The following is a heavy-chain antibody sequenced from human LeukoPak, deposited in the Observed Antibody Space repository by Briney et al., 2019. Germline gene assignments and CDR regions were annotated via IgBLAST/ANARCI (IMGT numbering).Heavy chain of an antibody. V-gene: IGHV3-23*01. CDR3: ARIFEGDREVPNLAVFDY. D-gene: IGHD2/OR15-2a*01. CDR1: GLTFSSYA. CDR2: ISGSGGST. J-gene: IGHJ4*02. Sequence: GRSLRLSCAASGLTFSSYAMSWVRQAPGKGLEWVSAISGSGGSTYYADSVKGRFTISRDNAKNSLYLQMNSLRAEDTAVYYCARIFEGDREVPNLAVFDYWGQGTLVTVSS.